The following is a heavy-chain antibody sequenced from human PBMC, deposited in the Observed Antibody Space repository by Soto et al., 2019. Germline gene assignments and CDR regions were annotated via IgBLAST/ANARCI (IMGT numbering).Heavy chain of an antibody. Sequence: PGGSLRLSCAASGFTFSSYAMHWVRQAPGKGLEWVAVISYDGSNKYYADSVKGRCTISRDNSKNTLYLQMNSLRAEDKSVSYCARDQRSSSSSYYYYGMDVWGQGTTVTVSS. CDR1: GFTFSSYA. J-gene: IGHJ6*02. CDR3: ARDQRSSSSSYYYYGMDV. D-gene: IGHD6-6*01. CDR2: ISYDGSNK. V-gene: IGHV3-30-3*01.